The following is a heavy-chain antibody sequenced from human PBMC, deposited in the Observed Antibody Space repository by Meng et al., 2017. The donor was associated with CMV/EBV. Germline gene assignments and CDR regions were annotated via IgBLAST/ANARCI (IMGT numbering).Heavy chain of an antibody. V-gene: IGHV4-38-2*02. CDR1: GYSIISGYY. CDR2: IYHSGST. CDR3: ASYRGDSYGIHDAFDI. D-gene: IGHD5-18*01. J-gene: IGHJ3*02. Sequence: SETLSLTCTVSGYSIISGYYWGWIRQPPGKGLEWIGSIYHSGSTYYNPSLKSRVTISVDTSKNQFSLKLSSVTAADTAVYYCASYRGDSYGIHDAFDIWGQGTMVTVSS.